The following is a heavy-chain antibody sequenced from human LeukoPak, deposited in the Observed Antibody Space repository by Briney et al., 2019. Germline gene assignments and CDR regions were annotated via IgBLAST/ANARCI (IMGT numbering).Heavy chain of an antibody. J-gene: IGHJ4*02. CDR2: INHSGST. Sequence: SETLSHTCAVYGGSFSGYYWSWIRQPPGKGLEWIGEINHSGSTNYNPSLKSRVTISVDTSKNQFSLKLSSVTAADTAVYYCARGDSSGWYGGVYWGQGTLVTVSS. CDR3: ARGDSSGWYGGVY. D-gene: IGHD6-19*01. CDR1: GGSFSGYY. V-gene: IGHV4-34*01.